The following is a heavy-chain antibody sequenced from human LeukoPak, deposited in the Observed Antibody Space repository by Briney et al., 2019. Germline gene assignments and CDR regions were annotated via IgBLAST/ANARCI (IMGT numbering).Heavy chain of an antibody. CDR2: ISGSGGST. D-gene: IGHD5-24*01. CDR1: GFTFSSYA. CDR3: AKDYRTGNRDGYNYYFDY. J-gene: IGHJ4*02. Sequence: PGGSLRLSCAASGFTFSSYAMSWVRQAPGKGLEWVSAISGSGGSTYYADSVKGRFTISRDNSKNTLYLQMNSLRAEDTAVYYCAKDYRTGNRDGYNYYFDYWGQGTLVTVSS. V-gene: IGHV3-23*01.